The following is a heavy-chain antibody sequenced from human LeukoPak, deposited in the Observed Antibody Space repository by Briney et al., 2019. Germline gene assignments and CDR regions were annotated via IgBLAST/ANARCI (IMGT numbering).Heavy chain of an antibody. D-gene: IGHD6-19*01. Sequence: ASVTVSCKASGYTFSNYGISWVRQAPGLGLEWMGWTSYNGNTNYAQKFQDRVTMTTDTSTTTAYMELRSLESDDTAVYYWARHSGSGWQALGYGGEETLVTVSS. J-gene: IGHJ4*02. CDR3: ARHSGSGWQALGY. V-gene: IGHV1-18*04. CDR2: TSYNGNT. CDR1: GYTFSNYG.